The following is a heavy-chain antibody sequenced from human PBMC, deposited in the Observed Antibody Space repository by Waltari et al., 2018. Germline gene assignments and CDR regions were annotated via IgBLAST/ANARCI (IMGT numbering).Heavy chain of an antibody. D-gene: IGHD5-12*01. J-gene: IGHJ2*01. V-gene: IGHV4-34*01. CDR2: INHSGST. CDR3: ARGVRDGYVNWYFDL. Sequence: QVQLQQWGAGLLKPSETLSLTCAVHGWSFRGYYWSWIRQPPGKGLEWIGEINHSGSTNYNPSLKSRVTISVDTSKNQFSLKLSSVTAADTAVYYCARGVRDGYVNWYFDLWGRGTLVTVSS. CDR1: GWSFRGYY.